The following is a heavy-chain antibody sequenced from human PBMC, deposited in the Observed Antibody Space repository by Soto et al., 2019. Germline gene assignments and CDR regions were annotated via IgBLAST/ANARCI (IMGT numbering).Heavy chain of an antibody. CDR1: GFICSSYD. J-gene: IGHJ3*02. Sequence: PGGSLRLSCAVSGFICSSYDMSWVRQAPGKGLEWVSTILVGGSTHYEDSVKGRFTIPRDTSKNTVYLQMNSLTAGDTAVYYCAKATATGGGAFEIYGRGTLVT. CDR3: AKATATGGGAFEI. D-gene: IGHD2-8*02. CDR2: ILVGGST. V-gene: IGHV3-23*01.